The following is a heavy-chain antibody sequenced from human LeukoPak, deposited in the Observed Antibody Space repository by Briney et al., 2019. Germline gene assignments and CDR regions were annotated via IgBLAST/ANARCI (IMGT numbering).Heavy chain of an antibody. V-gene: IGHV4-4*07. Sequence: SETLPLTCSVSGGSLSSYYWTWIRQPAAKGLEWIGRIFTTGSTNYNPSLMSRATMSVDTSKNQFSLKMRSVTAADTAVYYCARGDGSTMIRGVSRYGWLDPWGQGTLVTVSS. CDR1: GGSLSSYY. CDR2: IFTTGST. CDR3: ARGDGSTMIRGVSRYGWLDP. D-gene: IGHD3-10*01. J-gene: IGHJ5*02.